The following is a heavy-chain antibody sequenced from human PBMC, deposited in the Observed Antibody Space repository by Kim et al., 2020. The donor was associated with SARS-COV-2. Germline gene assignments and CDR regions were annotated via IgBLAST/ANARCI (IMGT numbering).Heavy chain of an antibody. D-gene: IGHD3-10*01. CDR2: IKTRSDGGTT. J-gene: IGHJ4*02. CDR1: GFPFSNAW. Sequence: GGSLRLSCAASGFPFSNAWMNWVRQVPGKGLEWVGRIKTRSDGGTTDYAAPVKGRFTISRDDSTNTLYLQMNSLKNEDTAVYYCTTPLLWFGDSNPNSWGQGTLVTVSS. CDR3: TTPLLWFGDSNPNS. V-gene: IGHV3-15*01.